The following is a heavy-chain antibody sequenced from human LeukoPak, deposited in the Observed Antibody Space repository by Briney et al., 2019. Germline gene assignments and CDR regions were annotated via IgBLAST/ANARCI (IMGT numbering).Heavy chain of an antibody. D-gene: IGHD6-13*01. V-gene: IGHV3-48*01. CDR2: ISSSSSTI. CDR3: ATAAAGTWFDP. CDR1: GFTFRSYS. Sequence: PGGSLRLSCAASGFTFRSYSMNWVRQAPGKGLEWVSYISSSSSTIYYADSVKGRFTISRDNAENSLYLQMNSLRAEDTAVYYCATAAAGTWFDPWGQGTLVTVSS. J-gene: IGHJ5*02.